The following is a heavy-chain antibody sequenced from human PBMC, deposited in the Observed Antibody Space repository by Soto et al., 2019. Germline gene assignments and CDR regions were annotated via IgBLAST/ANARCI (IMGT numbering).Heavy chain of an antibody. CDR3: ARKDYGGYDY. D-gene: IGHD4-17*01. CDR2: IYYSGST. CDR1: GGSISSYY. J-gene: IGHJ4*02. Sequence: SETLSLTCTVSGGSISSYYWSWIRQPPGKGLEWIGYIYYSGSTNYNPSLRSRVTISVDTSKNQFSLKLSSVTAADTAVYYCARKDYGGYDYWGQGTPVTVSS. V-gene: IGHV4-59*08.